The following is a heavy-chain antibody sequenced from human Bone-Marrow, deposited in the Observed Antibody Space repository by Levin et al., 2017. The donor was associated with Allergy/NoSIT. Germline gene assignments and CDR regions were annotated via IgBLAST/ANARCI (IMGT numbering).Heavy chain of an antibody. CDR1: GFTFNRHA. CDR2: ISGFTGST. D-gene: IGHD4-17*01. CDR3: ARHPDGDYYIDY. J-gene: IGHJ4*02. Sequence: PGGSLRLSCAASGFTFNRHAMSWVRQAPGKGLEWVSEISGFTGSTYYSESVRGRFTISRDNSESTLYLQLNNLRVEDTAVYFYARHPDGDYYIDYWGQGTLVTVSS. V-gene: IGHV3-23*01.